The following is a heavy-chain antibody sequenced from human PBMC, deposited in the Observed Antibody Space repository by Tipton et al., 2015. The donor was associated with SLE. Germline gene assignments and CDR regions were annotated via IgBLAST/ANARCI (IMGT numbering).Heavy chain of an antibody. D-gene: IGHD2-21*02. CDR1: GFRVSGYN. J-gene: IGHJ6*03. CDR2: ISISGAYI. CDR3: AKEKDCLDHKMLD. V-gene: IGHV3-21*04. Sequence: SLRLSCVASGFRVSGYNMDWVRQTPGKGLEWVATISISGAYISYTDSVRGRFTISKDNAKNSVYLEMNSLRAEVSAVYYCAKEKDCLDHKMLDCGKG.